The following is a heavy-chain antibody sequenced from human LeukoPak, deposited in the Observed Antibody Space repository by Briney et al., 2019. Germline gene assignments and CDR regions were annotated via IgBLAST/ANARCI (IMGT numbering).Heavy chain of an antibody. J-gene: IGHJ4*02. Sequence: PGGSLRLSCAASGFTFSSYWMSWVRQAPGKGLEWVANIKQDGSEKYYVDSVKGRFTISRDNSKNTLYLQMNSLRAEDTAVYYCAAINAWDIVVVPAASWGQGTLVTVSS. CDR2: IKQDGSEK. V-gene: IGHV3-7*01. D-gene: IGHD2-2*01. CDR3: AAINAWDIVVVPAAS. CDR1: GFTFSSYW.